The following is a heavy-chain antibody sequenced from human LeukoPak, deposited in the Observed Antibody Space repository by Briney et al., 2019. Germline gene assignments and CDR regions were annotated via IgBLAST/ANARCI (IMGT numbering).Heavy chain of an antibody. D-gene: IGHD6-13*01. CDR1: GYSISSGYY. V-gene: IGHV4-38-2*01. Sequence: SETLSLTCAVSGYSISSGYYWGWIRQPPGKGLEWIGSIYHSGSTYYNPSLKSRVTISVDTSKNQFSLKLRSVTAADTAVYYCARGHRASIAAAGTEGYWFDPWGQGTLVTVSS. CDR2: IYHSGST. CDR3: ARGHRASIAAAGTEGYWFDP. J-gene: IGHJ5*02.